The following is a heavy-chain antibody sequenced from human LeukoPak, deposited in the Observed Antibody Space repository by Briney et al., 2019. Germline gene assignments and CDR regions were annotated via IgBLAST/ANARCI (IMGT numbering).Heavy chain of an antibody. Sequence: PSETLSLTCTVSGDSMSSSSYFWGWIRQPPGKGLDWIGSISSGGNSFYNPSLKSRVTISVDTSKNQFSLKLTSVTAADTAVYYCARHLPDYYDFSHYYMDVWGKGTTVIVSS. CDR1: GDSMSSSSYF. CDR2: ISSGGNS. V-gene: IGHV4-39*01. D-gene: IGHD3-3*01. J-gene: IGHJ6*03. CDR3: ARHLPDYYDFSHYYMDV.